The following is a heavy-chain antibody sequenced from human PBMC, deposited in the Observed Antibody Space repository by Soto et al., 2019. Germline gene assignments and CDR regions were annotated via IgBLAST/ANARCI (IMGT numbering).Heavy chain of an antibody. CDR1: GGTFSSYR. CDR3: VRDSGAKLSSS. Sequence: QVPLVQSGAEVKKPGSSVKVSCKASGGTFSSYRINWVRQAPGQGLEWVGGIVTIYRTADYAQKFQGRVTITADESARTSYMELRSLKSQDTAVYYCVRDSGAKLSSSWGQGTLVTVSS. V-gene: IGHV1-69*01. CDR2: IVTIYRTA. D-gene: IGHD6-13*01. J-gene: IGHJ4*02.